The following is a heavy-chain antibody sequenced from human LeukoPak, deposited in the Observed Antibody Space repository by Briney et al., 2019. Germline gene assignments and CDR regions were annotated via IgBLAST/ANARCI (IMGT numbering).Heavy chain of an antibody. CDR3: ARGSLMITFGENRYDFDY. D-gene: IGHD3-16*01. J-gene: IGHJ4*02. Sequence: AGGSLRLSCAASGFTFSSYSMNWVRQAPGKGLEWVSSISSSSSYIYYADSVKGRFTISRDNAKNSLYLQMNSLRAEDTAVYYCARGSLMITFGENRYDFDYWGQGTLVTVSS. CDR1: GFTFSSYS. CDR2: ISSSSSYI. V-gene: IGHV3-21*01.